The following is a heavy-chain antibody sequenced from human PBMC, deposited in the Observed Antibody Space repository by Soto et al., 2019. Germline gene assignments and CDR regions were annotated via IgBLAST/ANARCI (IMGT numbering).Heavy chain of an antibody. CDR3: ARSIGYHYAQDS. D-gene: IGHD5-12*01. J-gene: IGHJ4*02. V-gene: IGHV4-59*01. CDR2: LYYSGST. CDR1: GGSINNYY. Sequence: SETLSLTCTVSGGSINNYYWSWIRQPPGKGLEWIGYLYYSGSTNYNPSLKSRVTISADTSNNQFSLKLRSVTAADTAVYYCARSIGYHYAQDSCGQGVLVPVSS.